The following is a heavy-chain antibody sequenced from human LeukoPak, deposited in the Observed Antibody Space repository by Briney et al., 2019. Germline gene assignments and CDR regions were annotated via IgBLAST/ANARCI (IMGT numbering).Heavy chain of an antibody. CDR3: ARDAAVAGDAYDI. D-gene: IGHD6-19*01. CDR2: IKQDGSEK. J-gene: IGHJ3*02. Sequence: GGSLRLSCAGSGFTFSNFWMSWVRQAPGKGLEWVANIKQDGSEKYYVDYVKGPFTISRDNAKKSLYLQINSLRSEDTAVYYCARDAAVAGDAYDIWGHGTMVTVSS. CDR1: GFTFSNFW. V-gene: IGHV3-7*01.